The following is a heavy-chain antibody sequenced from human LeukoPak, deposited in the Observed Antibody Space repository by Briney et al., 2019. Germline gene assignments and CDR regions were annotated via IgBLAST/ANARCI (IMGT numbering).Heavy chain of an antibody. CDR1: GFTFSSYA. CDR3: AKEVLGYSSTYYYGMDV. V-gene: IGHV3-23*01. J-gene: IGHJ6*02. Sequence: GGSLRLSCAASGFTFSSYAVSWVRQAPGKGLEWVSAISGSGGSTYYADSVKGRFTISRDNSKNTLYLQMNSLRAEDTAVYYCAKEVLGYSSTYYYGMDVWGQGTTVTVSS. CDR2: ISGSGGST. D-gene: IGHD6-13*01.